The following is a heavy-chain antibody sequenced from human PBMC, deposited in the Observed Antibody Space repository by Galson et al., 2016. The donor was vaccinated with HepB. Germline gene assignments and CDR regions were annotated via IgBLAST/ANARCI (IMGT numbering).Heavy chain of an antibody. CDR1: GFTLSTYN. Sequence: SLRLSCAASGFTLSTYNMNWVRQAPGKGLEWVSSISASSTNMYFADSVKGRFTISRDNAKNLLYLQMNSLRTEDTAVYYCARGITVEPSANWFDPWGQGSLVTVSS. CDR2: ISASSTNM. J-gene: IGHJ5*02. CDR3: ARGITVEPSANWFDP. D-gene: IGHD4-11*01. V-gene: IGHV3-21*01.